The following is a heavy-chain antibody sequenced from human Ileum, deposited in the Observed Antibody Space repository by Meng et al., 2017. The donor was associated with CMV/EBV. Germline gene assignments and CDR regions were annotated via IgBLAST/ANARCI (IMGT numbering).Heavy chain of an antibody. CDR3: ERGAARGVYVDY. CDR2: CSRGCN. D-gene: IGHD3-10*01. J-gene: IGHJ4*02. Sequence: HAQPPEACEGVVKASETLSLACSLSCVSIINYYWMWFRQPAGKGLEFIVRCSRGCNEYNTSAKSLDTRASVTTRNQLSMNFNDVTGPNTDVYSVERGAARGVYVDYWGQGTLVTVSS. V-gene: IGHV4-4*07. CDR1: CVSIINYY.